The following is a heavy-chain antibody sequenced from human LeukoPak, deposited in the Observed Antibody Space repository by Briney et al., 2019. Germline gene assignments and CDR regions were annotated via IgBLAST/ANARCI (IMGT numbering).Heavy chain of an antibody. D-gene: IGHD5-12*01. CDR1: GFTFDDYG. V-gene: IGHV3-20*04. Sequence: GGSLRLSCAASGFTFDDYGMSWVRQAPGKGLEWVSGINWNGGSTGYADSVKGRFTISRDNAKNSLYLQMNSLRAEDTAVYYCATSLGRGYSGMDVWGQGTTVTVSS. CDR3: ATSLGRGYSGMDV. CDR2: INWNGGST. J-gene: IGHJ6*02.